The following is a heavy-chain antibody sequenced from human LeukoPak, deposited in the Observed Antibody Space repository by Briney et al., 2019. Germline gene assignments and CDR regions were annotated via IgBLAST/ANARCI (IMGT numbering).Heavy chain of an antibody. CDR2: ISGSGGST. Sequence: GGSLRLSCAASGFTFSSYAMSWVRQAPGKGLEWVSAISGSGGSTYYADSVKGRFTISRDNSRNTLYLQMNSLRAEDTAVYYCANPEGVWGVTGPIDYWGQGTLVTVSS. CDR3: ANPEGVWGVTGPIDY. V-gene: IGHV3-23*01. CDR1: GFTFSSYA. J-gene: IGHJ4*02. D-gene: IGHD3-16*01.